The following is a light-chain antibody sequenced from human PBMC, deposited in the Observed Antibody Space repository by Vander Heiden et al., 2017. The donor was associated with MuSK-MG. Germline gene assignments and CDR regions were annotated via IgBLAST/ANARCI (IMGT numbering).Light chain of an antibody. J-gene: IGKJ4*01. V-gene: IGKV3-11*01. CDR1: QSVSSY. Sequence: EIVLTQSPATLSLSPGERATLSCRASQSVSSYLAWYQQKPGQAPRLLIYGASNRATGIPARFSGSGSGTDFTLTISSLEPEDFAVYYCQQRSNWPQNTFGGGTKVEIK. CDR2: GAS. CDR3: QQRSNWPQNT.